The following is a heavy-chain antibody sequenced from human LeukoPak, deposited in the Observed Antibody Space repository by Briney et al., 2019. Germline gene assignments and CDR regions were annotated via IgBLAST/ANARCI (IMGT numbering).Heavy chain of an antibody. CDR2: IYHSGST. V-gene: IGHV4-4*02. CDR1: GGSISSGNW. Sequence: PSETLSLTCAVSGGSISSGNWWSWVRRPPGKGLEWIGEIYHSGSTNYNPSLKSRVTISVDKSKNQFSLKLSSVTAADTAVYYCARKISAAGSRWFDPWGQGTLVTVSS. J-gene: IGHJ5*02. D-gene: IGHD6-13*01. CDR3: ARKISAAGSRWFDP.